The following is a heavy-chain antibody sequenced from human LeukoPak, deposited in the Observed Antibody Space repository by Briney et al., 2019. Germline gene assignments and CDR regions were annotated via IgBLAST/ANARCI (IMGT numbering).Heavy chain of an antibody. J-gene: IGHJ4*02. CDR1: GYTFTGYY. Sequence: PAASVKVSCKASGYTFTGYYMHWVRQAPGQRLEWMGWINAGNGNTKYSQKFQGRVTITRDTSASTAYMELSSLRSEDTAVYYCARSAVAGHFDYWGQGTLVTVSS. D-gene: IGHD6-19*01. CDR2: INAGNGNT. CDR3: ARSAVAGHFDY. V-gene: IGHV1-3*01.